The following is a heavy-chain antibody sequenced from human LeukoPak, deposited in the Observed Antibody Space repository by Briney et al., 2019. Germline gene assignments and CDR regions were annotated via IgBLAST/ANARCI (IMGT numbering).Heavy chain of an antibody. CDR2: ISSSSSCI. CDR3: ASRRITIFGVVISDY. D-gene: IGHD3-3*01. CDR1: GFTFSSYS. Sequence: GWSLRLSCAASGFTFSSYSMNWVRQAPAKGLAGFSSISSSSSCIFYADSVKGRFTNTRDNAKNSLYLQMNSLRAEDTAVYYCASRRITIFGVVISDYWGQGTLVTVSS. V-gene: IGHV3-21*01. J-gene: IGHJ4*02.